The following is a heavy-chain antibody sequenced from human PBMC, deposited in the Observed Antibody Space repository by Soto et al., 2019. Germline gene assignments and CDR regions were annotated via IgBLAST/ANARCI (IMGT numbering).Heavy chain of an antibody. D-gene: IGHD4-17*01. J-gene: IGHJ3*02. CDR1: CYSISSSNW. CDR2: IYYSGST. CDR3: ARKNGVLDAFDI. Sequence: SSGTLSLTRAVSCYSISSSNWWGLVPQPPGKGLEWIGYIYYSGSTYYNPSLKSRVTMSVDTSKNQFSLKLSSVTAVDTAVYYCARKNGVLDAFDIWGQGTMVTVSS. V-gene: IGHV4-28*01.